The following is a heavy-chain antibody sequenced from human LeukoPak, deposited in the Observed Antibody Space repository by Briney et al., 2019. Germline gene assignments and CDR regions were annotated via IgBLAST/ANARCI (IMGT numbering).Heavy chain of an antibody. CDR3: ADYTSSSAYFDR. Sequence: SETLSLTCIVSGVSISRSSHHCGWIRQPPGKGLEWIGNIYNSGSTYSNPTLKSRVTMSVDTSKNQFSLRVNSVTAADTAVYYCADYTSSSAYFDRWGQGTLVTVSS. D-gene: IGHD6-6*01. CDR2: IYNSGST. J-gene: IGHJ4*02. CDR1: GVSISRSSHH. V-gene: IGHV4-39*01.